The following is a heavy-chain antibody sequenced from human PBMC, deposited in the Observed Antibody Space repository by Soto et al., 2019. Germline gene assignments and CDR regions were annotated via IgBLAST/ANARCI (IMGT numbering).Heavy chain of an antibody. Sequence: QVQLVESGGGVVQPGRSLRLSCAASGFTFSSYGMHWVRQAPGKGLEWVAVIWYDGSNKYYADSVKGRFTISRDNSKNTLYLQMNSLRAEDTAVYYCARGSLWVVVAATFDYWGQGTLVTVSS. CDR2: IWYDGSNK. D-gene: IGHD2-15*01. V-gene: IGHV3-33*01. CDR3: ARGSLWVVVAATFDY. J-gene: IGHJ4*02. CDR1: GFTFSSYG.